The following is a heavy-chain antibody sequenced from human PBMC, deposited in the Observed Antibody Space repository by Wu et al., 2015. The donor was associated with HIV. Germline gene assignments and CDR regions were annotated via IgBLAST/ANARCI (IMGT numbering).Heavy chain of an antibody. CDR3: ARNSDSVATSLYSLGV. Sequence: QVQVVQSGGEMKKPGSSVKVSCKASGDSFTSYAVSWVRQAPGQGLEWMGGINPLFGTTSHTQKFQARVTFTTDESKSVVYMELSSLRSEDTAVYYCARNSDSVATSLYSLGVWGQGTPVTVSS. CDR2: INPLFGTT. V-gene: IGHV1-69*05. D-gene: IGHD5-12*01. J-gene: IGHJ6*02. CDR1: GDSFTSYA.